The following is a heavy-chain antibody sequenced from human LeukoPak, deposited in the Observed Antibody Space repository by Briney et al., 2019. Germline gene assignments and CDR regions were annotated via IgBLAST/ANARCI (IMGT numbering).Heavy chain of an antibody. CDR3: ARDPPAVTANTYG. Sequence: GGSLRLSCAASGFTVSNNYTNWVRQAPGKGLEWVSLIYSGGTTYYADSVKGRFTISRDGSKNTLYLQMNSLRVEDTAVYYCARDPPAVTANTYGWGQGTLATVSS. CDR2: IYSGGTT. CDR1: GFTVSNNY. J-gene: IGHJ4*02. D-gene: IGHD5-18*01. V-gene: IGHV3-66*01.